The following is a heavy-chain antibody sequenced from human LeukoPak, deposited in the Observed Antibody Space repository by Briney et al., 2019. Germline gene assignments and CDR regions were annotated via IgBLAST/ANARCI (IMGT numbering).Heavy chain of an antibody. Sequence: GGSLRLSCAASGFTFSSYSMNWVRQAPGKGLEWVSSISSSSSTIYYADSVKGRFTISRDNAKNSLYLQMNSLRAEDTAVYYCATLNTAMVTYYGMDVWGQGTTVTVSS. D-gene: IGHD5-18*01. CDR1: GFTFSSYS. CDR2: ISSSSSTI. V-gene: IGHV3-48*01. CDR3: ATLNTAMVTYYGMDV. J-gene: IGHJ6*02.